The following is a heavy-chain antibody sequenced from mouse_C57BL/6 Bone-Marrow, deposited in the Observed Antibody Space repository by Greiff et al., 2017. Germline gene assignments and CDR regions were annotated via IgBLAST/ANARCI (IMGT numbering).Heavy chain of an antibody. D-gene: IGHD1-1*01. Sequence: EVQLVESGPGMVKPSQSLSLTCTVTGYSITSGYDWHWIRHFPGNKLEWMGYISYSGSTNYNPSLKSRISITHDTSKNHFFLKLNSVTTEDTATYYCARAIYYYGSSLYYAMDYWGQGTSVTVSS. CDR1: GYSITSGYD. CDR2: ISYSGST. V-gene: IGHV3-1*01. J-gene: IGHJ4*01. CDR3: ARAIYYYGSSLYYAMDY.